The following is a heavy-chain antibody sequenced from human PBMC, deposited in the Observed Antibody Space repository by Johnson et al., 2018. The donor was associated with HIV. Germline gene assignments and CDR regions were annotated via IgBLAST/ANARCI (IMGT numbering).Heavy chain of an antibody. CDR3: ARDEVDDGAVDV. D-gene: IGHD4/OR15-4a*01. V-gene: IGHV3-NL1*01. Sequence: QVQLVESGGGVVRPGGSLRLSCAASGFTFSNYGMHWVRQAPGKGLEWVAVIYSGGSTYYADSVKGRFTISRDNSKNTLYLQMNSLRAEDTAVYYCARDEVDDGAVDVWGQGTMVTVSS. CDR1: GFTFSNYG. CDR2: IYSGGST. J-gene: IGHJ3*01.